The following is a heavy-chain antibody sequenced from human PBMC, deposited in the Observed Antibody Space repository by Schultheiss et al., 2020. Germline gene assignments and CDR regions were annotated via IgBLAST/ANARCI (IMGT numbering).Heavy chain of an antibody. V-gene: IGHV3-7*01. Sequence: GESLKISCAASGFTFSSYWMSWVRQAPGKGLEWVANIKQDGSEKYYVDSVKGRFTISRDNAKNSLYLQMNSLRAEDTAVYYCARDFGGFDYWGQGTLGTVSS. J-gene: IGHJ4*02. CDR3: ARDFGGFDY. CDR1: GFTFSSYW. CDR2: IKQDGSEK. D-gene: IGHD3-10*01.